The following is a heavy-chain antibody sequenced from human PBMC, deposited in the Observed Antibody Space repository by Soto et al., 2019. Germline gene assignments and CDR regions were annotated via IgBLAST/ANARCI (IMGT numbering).Heavy chain of an antibody. CDR1: GFTFSSYA. J-gene: IGHJ6*02. D-gene: IGHD2-2*02. Sequence: GGSLRLSCAASGFTFSSYAMSWVRQAPGKGLEWVSAISGSGGSTYYADSVKGRFTISRDNSKNTLYLQMNSLRAEDTAVYYCAKEYCSSTSCYTYYYYGMDVWGQGTTVTVSS. CDR2: ISGSGGST. CDR3: AKEYCSSTSCYTYYYYGMDV. V-gene: IGHV3-23*01.